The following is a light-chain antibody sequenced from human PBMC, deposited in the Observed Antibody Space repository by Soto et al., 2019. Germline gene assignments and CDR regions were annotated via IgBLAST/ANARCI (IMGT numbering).Light chain of an antibody. V-gene: IGKV1-39*01. J-gene: IGKJ3*01. CDR2: AAS. CDR3: QQSYRPPFT. CDR1: QNIYRY. Sequence: DIQMTQSPSSLSASVGDRVTITCRSSQNIYRYLTWYQQKPGKAPRLLIHAASSLQSGVPSRISGTGSGSDFTLTITSLQPEDYATYYCQQSYRPPFTFGPGTKVEIK.